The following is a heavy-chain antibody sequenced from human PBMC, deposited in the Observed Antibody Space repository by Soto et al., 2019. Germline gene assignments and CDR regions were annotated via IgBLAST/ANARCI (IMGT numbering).Heavy chain of an antibody. J-gene: IGHJ5*02. CDR2: IYPGDSDT. Sequence: GESLKISCKGSGYSFTSYWIGWVRQMPGKGLEWMGIIYPGDSDTRYSPSFQGQVTISADKSISTAYLQWSSLKASDTAMYYCARWAPGVTPTRITIFGVVIRGLGVGWFDPWGQGTLVTVSS. CDR3: ARWAPGVTPTRITIFGVVIRGLGVGWFDP. CDR1: GYSFTSYW. V-gene: IGHV5-51*01. D-gene: IGHD3-3*01.